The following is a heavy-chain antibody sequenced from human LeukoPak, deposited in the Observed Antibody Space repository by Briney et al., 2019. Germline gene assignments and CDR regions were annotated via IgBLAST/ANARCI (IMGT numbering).Heavy chain of an antibody. V-gene: IGHV1-2*02. CDR2: INPNSGGT. CDR3: ATGYCSGGSCLPPDY. Sequence: ASVKVSCKASGYTFTGYYMHWVRQAPGQGLEWMGWINPNSGGTNYAQKFQGRVTMTRDTSISTAYMELSRLRSDDTAVYYCATGYCSGGSCLPPDYWGQGTLVTVSS. CDR1: GYTFTGYY. J-gene: IGHJ4*02. D-gene: IGHD2-15*01.